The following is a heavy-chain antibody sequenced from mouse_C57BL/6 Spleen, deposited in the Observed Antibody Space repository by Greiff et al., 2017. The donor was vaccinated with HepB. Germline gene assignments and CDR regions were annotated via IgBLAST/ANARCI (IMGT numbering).Heavy chain of an antibody. CDR1: GYTFTSYW. CDR2: IDPSDSYT. V-gene: IGHV1-59*01. CDR3: ARDYGSSYYYAMDY. J-gene: IGHJ4*01. D-gene: IGHD1-1*01. Sequence: VQLQQPGAELVRPGTSVKLSCKASGYTFTSYWMHWVKQRPGQGLEWIGVIDPSDSYTNYNQKFKGKATLTVDTSSSTAYMQLSSQTSEDTAVYYCARDYGSSYYYAMDYWGQGTSVTVSS.